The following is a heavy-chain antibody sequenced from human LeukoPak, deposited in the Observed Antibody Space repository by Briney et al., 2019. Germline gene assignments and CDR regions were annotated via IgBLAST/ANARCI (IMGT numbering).Heavy chain of an antibody. V-gene: IGHV4-4*02. J-gene: IGHJ4*02. CDR1: GGSIDITNY. Sequence: SETLSLTCGVSGGSIDITNYWSWVRQAPGKGLEWIGEISHSGTTNYNPSLRSRVTMFLDRANNQFSPSLTSVTAADSAVYYCTRENRPCCPFAYWGRGVLVTVSS. D-gene: IGHD2-15*01. CDR3: TRENRPCCPFAY. CDR2: ISHSGTT.